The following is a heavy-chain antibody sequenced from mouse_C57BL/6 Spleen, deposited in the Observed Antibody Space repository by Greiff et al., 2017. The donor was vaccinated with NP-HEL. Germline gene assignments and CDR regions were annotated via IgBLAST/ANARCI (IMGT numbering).Heavy chain of an antibody. CDR2: ISYDGSN. Sequence: EVKLMESGPGLVKPSQSLSLTCSVTGYSITSGYYWNWIRQFPGNKLEWMGNISYDGSNNYNPSLKNRISITRDTSKNQFFLKLNSVTTEDTATYYCARVDGSSFFDYWGQGTTLTVSS. CDR3: ARVDGSSFFDY. CDR1: GYSITSGYY. J-gene: IGHJ2*01. V-gene: IGHV3-6*01. D-gene: IGHD1-1*01.